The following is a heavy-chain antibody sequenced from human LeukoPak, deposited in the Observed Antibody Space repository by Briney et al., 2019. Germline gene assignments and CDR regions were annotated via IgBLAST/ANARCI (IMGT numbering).Heavy chain of an antibody. D-gene: IGHD2-2*01. V-gene: IGHV1-8*02. CDR2: LNPNRGST. J-gene: IGHJ6*03. CDR3: ARGLRFVVVAGALKSGRKSHYYKMDV. Sequence: ASVKVSCKASGYTFTGYYMHWVRQAPGQGLEWMGRLNPNRGSTDYAQKFQGRVTMTRNSSISTVYMELNSLRSEDTAVYYCARGLRFVVVAGALKSGRKSHYYKMDVWGKGTTVTISS. CDR1: GYTFTGYY.